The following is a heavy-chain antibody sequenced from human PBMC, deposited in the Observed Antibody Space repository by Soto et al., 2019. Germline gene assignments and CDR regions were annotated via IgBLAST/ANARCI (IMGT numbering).Heavy chain of an antibody. J-gene: IGHJ6*02. D-gene: IGHD3-22*01. CDR2: IIPIFGTA. V-gene: IGHV1-69*13. CDR3: ARGGWHYYYSSGYYRTHYYYYGMDV. CDR1: GGTLGSNA. Sequence: SVKVSCKASGGTLGSNASSWVRQAHGQGLEWMGGIIPIFGTANYAQKFQGRVTITADESTSTAYMELSSLRSEDTAVYYCARGGWHYYYSSGYYRTHYYYYGMDVWVQGTTVTVSS.